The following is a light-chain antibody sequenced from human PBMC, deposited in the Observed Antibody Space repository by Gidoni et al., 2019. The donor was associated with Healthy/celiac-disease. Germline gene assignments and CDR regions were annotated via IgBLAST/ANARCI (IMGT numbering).Light chain of an antibody. J-gene: IGLJ2*01. Sequence: SYELTQPPSVSVSPGQTASITCSGDKLGDKYACWYQQKPGQSPVLVIYQDSKRPSGIPERFSGSNSGNTAPLTISGTQAMDEADYYCQAWDSSTGGFGGGTKLTVL. CDR1: KLGDKY. CDR2: QDS. V-gene: IGLV3-1*01. CDR3: QAWDSSTGG.